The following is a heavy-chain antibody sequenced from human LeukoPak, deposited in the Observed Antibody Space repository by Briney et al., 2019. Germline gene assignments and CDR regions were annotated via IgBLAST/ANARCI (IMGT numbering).Heavy chain of an antibody. D-gene: IGHD3-9*01. J-gene: IGHJ4*02. V-gene: IGHV1-2*02. CDR1: GYIFTGYY. Sequence: ASVKVSCKSSGYIFTGYYILWVRQARGQGLEWMGWINPHSGGTNYARKCQGRVTMTRDTSITTAYMELSRLRSDDTAVYYCATEPLLTGYYWPYYFDYWGQGTLLTVSS. CDR2: INPHSGGT. CDR3: ATEPLLTGYYWPYYFDY.